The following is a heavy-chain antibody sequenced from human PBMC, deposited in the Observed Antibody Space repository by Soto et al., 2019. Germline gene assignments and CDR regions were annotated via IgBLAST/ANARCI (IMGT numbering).Heavy chain of an antibody. CDR3: ARGGDITTATSYYYGMDV. CDR2: IIPIFGTA. D-gene: IGHD3-22*01. V-gene: IGHV1-69*01. CDR1: GGTFSSYA. J-gene: IGHJ6*02. Sequence: QVQLVQSGAEVKKPGSSVKVSCKASGGTFSSYAISWVRQAPGQGLEWMGGIIPIFGTANYAQKFQGRVTITADEYKSTAYMELSSLRSEDTAVYYCARGGDITTATSYYYGMDVWGQGTTVTVSS.